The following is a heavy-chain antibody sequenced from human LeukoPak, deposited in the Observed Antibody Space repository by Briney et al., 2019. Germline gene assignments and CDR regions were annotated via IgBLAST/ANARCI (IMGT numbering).Heavy chain of an antibody. CDR1: GGSISSGGYY. CDR2: IYYSGST. Sequence: SETLSLTCTVSGGSISSGGYYWSWIRQPPGKGLEWIGYIYYSGSTNYNPSLKSRVTISVDTSKNQFSLKLSSVTAADTAVYYCARQRGSSGWYYFDYWGQGTLVTVSS. J-gene: IGHJ4*02. V-gene: IGHV4-61*08. CDR3: ARQRGSSGWYYFDY. D-gene: IGHD6-19*01.